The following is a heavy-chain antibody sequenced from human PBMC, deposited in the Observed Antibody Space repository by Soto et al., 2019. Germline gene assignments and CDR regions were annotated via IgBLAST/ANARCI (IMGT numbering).Heavy chain of an antibody. J-gene: IGHJ3*02. D-gene: IGHD5-12*01. CDR2: IYYSGST. CDR1: GGSVSSGAYY. CDR3: ARARLRAVYAFDI. Sequence: SETLSLTCTVSGGSVSSGAYYWTWNRQRPGKGLGWIGYIYYSGSTYYSPSPKSRLSISLDTSKNQFSLRLSSVTAADTAMYYCARARLRAVYAFDIWGQGTMVTVSS. V-gene: IGHV4-31*03.